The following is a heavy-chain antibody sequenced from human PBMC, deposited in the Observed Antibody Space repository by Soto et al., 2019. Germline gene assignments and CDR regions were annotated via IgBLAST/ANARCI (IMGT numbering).Heavy chain of an antibody. CDR1: GYTFTSYG. CDR3: AREGLGYCSGGSCYSGPIPLYYFDY. J-gene: IGHJ4*02. V-gene: IGHV1-18*01. CDR2: ISAYNGNT. D-gene: IGHD2-15*01. Sequence: ASVKVSCKASGYTFTSYGISWVRQAPGQGLEWMGWISAYNGNTNYAQKLQGRVTMTTDTSTNTAYMELRSLRSDDTAVYYCAREGLGYCSGGSCYSGPIPLYYFDYWGQGTLVTVSS.